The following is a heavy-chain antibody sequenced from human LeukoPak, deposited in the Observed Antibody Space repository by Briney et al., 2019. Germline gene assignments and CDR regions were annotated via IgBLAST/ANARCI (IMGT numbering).Heavy chain of an antibody. CDR2: IYYSGST. CDR1: GGSISSGGYY. J-gene: IGHJ4*02. Sequence: SQTLSLTCTVSGGSISSGGYYWSWIRQHPGKGLEWIGYIYYSGSTYYNPSLKSRVTISVDTSKNQFSLKLSSVTAADTAVYYCARAYDSSSYYYYYYFDFWGQGTLVTVSS. CDR3: ARAYDSSSYYYYYYFDF. V-gene: IGHV4-31*03. D-gene: IGHD3-22*01.